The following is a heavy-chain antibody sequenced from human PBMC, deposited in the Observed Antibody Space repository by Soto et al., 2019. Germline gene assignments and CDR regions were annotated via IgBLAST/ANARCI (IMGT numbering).Heavy chain of an antibody. V-gene: IGHV3-49*04. Sequence: GGSLRLSCTASGFTFGGYGMSWVRQAPGKGLEWVGFIRSKVYGGTTEYAASVKGRCTISRDDSKSIAYLQMNSLKTEDTAVYYCSRSDYDSSGSIYYWGQGTLVTVSS. CDR1: GFTFGGYG. CDR2: IRSKVYGGTT. J-gene: IGHJ4*02. D-gene: IGHD3-22*01. CDR3: SRSDYDSSGSIYY.